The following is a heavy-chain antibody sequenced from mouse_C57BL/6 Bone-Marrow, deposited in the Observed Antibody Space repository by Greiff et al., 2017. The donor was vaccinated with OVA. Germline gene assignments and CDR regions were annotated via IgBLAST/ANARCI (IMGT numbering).Heavy chain of an antibody. J-gene: IGHJ3*01. D-gene: IGHD1-1*01. Sequence: EVKLMESGPGLVKPSQSLSLTCSVPGYSITSGYYWNWIRQFPGNKLEWMGYISYDGSNNYNPSLKNRISITRDTSKNQFFLKLNSVTTEDTATYYCARGGIYYYGSTNPFAYWGQGTLVTVSA. CDR1: GYSITSGYY. CDR3: ARGGIYYYGSTNPFAY. V-gene: IGHV3-6*01. CDR2: ISYDGSN.